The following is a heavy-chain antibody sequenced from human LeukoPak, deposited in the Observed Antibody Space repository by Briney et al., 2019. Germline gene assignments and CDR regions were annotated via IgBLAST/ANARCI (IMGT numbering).Heavy chain of an antibody. J-gene: IGHJ6*03. V-gene: IGHV4-34*01. CDR3: AREQFLGWIFSRHMDV. CDR1: GGSFSGYY. D-gene: IGHD3-3*01. Sequence: PSETLSLTCAVYGGSFSGYYWSWIRQPPGKGLEWIGEINHSGSTNYNPSLKSRVTISVDTSKNQFSLKLSSVTAADTAVYYCAREQFLGWIFSRHMDVWGKGTTVTVSS. CDR2: INHSGST.